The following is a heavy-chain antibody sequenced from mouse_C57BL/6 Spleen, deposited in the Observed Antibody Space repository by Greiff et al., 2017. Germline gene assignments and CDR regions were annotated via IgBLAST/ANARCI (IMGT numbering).Heavy chain of an antibody. J-gene: IGHJ4*01. CDR1: GYTFTSYW. Sequence: VQLQQPGAELVMPGASVKLSCKASGYTFTSYWMHWVKQRPGQGLEWIGEIDPSDSYTNYNQKFKGKSTLTVDKSSSAAYMQLSSLTSEDSAVYYCARGRGNLDYWGQGTSVTVSS. CDR2: IDPSDSYT. V-gene: IGHV1-69*01. D-gene: IGHD2-1*01. CDR3: ARGRGNLDY.